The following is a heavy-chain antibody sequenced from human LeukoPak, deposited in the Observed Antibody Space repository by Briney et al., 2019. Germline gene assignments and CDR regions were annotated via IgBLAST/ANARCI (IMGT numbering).Heavy chain of an antibody. CDR3: AKIAAAYYGMDV. J-gene: IGHJ6*02. D-gene: IGHD6-13*01. CDR1: GITLSNYG. V-gene: IGHV3-23*01. Sequence: GGSLRLSCAVSGITLSNYGMSWVRQAPGKGLEWVGGISDSGGRTNYADSVKGRFTISRDNPKNTLYLQMNSLRAEDTAVYYCAKIAAAYYGMDVWGQGTTVTVSS. CDR2: ISDSGGRT.